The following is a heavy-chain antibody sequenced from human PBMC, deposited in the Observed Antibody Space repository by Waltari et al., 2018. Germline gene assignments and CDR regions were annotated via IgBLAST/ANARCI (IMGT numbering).Heavy chain of an antibody. J-gene: IGHJ3*02. CDR3: ARVSTIFGVVISGDDAFDI. CDR2: IYPGDSDT. CDR1: GYSFTSYW. D-gene: IGHD3-3*01. Sequence: EVQLVQSGAEVKKPGESLKISCKGSGYSFTSYWIGWVRQMPGKGLEWMGIIYPGDSDTRYSPSFQGQVTISADKSISTAYLQWSSLKASDTAMYYCARVSTIFGVVISGDDAFDIWGQGTMVTVSS. V-gene: IGHV5-51*03.